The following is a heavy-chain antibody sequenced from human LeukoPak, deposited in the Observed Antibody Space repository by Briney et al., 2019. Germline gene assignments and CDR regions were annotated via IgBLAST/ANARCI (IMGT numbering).Heavy chain of an antibody. Sequence: PGGSLRLSCAASGFTVSNSYMSWVRQAPGKGLEWVSVIHNGGTTNYADSVQGRFTISRDNSKTTVYLHMNSLRAEDTAVYYCARDSDSGYGPFASWGQGTLVTVSS. V-gene: IGHV3-53*01. CDR1: GFTVSNSY. D-gene: IGHD5-12*01. CDR2: IHNGGTT. CDR3: ARDSDSGYGPFAS. J-gene: IGHJ4*02.